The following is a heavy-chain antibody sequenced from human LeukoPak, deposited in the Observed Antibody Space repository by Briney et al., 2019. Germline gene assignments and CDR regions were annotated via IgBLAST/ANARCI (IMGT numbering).Heavy chain of an antibody. CDR1: GFTFSSSG. V-gene: IGHV3-23*01. CDR3: GNRGSSSGYYDY. CDR2: ISGSGGST. Sequence: AGGSLRLSCAASGFTFSSSGMTWVRQAPEKGLEWVSAISGSGGSTYYADSVKGRFTISRDNSKNALYLQINSLTAEDTAVYYCGNRGSSSGYYDYWGHRTLVTVSS. D-gene: IGHD3-22*01. J-gene: IGHJ4*01.